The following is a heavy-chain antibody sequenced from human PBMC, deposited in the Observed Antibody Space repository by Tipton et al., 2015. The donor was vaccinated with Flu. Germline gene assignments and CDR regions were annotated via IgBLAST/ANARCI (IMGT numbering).Heavy chain of an antibody. CDR1: GFTFGSYG. J-gene: IGHJ6*02. CDR2: LWYDGGNN. CDR3: AREGPSDYGMDV. V-gene: IGHV3-33*01. Sequence: SLRLSCSASGFTFGSYGMHWVRQAPGKGLEWVAYLWYDGGNNHYADSVKGRFTISRDNSKNTVHLQMNSLRGDDTGVYYCAREGPSDYGMDVWGQGTTVTVS.